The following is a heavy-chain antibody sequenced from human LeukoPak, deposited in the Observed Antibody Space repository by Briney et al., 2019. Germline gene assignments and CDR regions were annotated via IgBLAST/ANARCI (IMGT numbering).Heavy chain of an antibody. CDR2: ISGSGGST. Sequence: GGSLRLSCAASGFTFSSYATSWVRQAPGKGLEWVSAISGSGGSTYYADSVKGRFTISRDNSKNTLYLQMNSLRAEDTAVYYCAKTNRGATYYFDYWGQGTLVTVSS. D-gene: IGHD3-10*01. CDR3: AKTNRGATYYFDY. CDR1: GFTFSSYA. J-gene: IGHJ4*02. V-gene: IGHV3-23*01.